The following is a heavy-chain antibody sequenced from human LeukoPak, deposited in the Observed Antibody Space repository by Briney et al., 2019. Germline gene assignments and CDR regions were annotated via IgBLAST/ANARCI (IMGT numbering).Heavy chain of an antibody. CDR1: SGSLSSYY. CDR2: IYYSGST. D-gene: IGHD3-16*01. CDR3: ARHFYGAFDI. Sequence: PSETLSLTCSVSSGSLSSYYWSWIRQPPGKGLEWIGYIYYSGSTNYNPSLKSRVTISVDTSKNQFSLKLSSVTAADTAVYYCARHFYGAFDIWGQGTMVTVSS. V-gene: IGHV4-59*08. J-gene: IGHJ3*02.